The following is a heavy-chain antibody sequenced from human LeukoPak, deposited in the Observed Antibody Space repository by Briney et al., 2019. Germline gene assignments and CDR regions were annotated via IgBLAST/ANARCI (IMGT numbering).Heavy chain of an antibody. J-gene: IGHJ3*01. CDR3: AREKSPERKTWLQLGAFDV. CDR2: ISHTAST. CDR1: GGSMSYH. D-gene: IGHD5-24*01. Sequence: SETLSLTCTVSGGSMSYHWSWIRQSPGKGLEWIGYISHTASTNYNPSLKSRVTLSIDTSKSQLSFQLTSVTAADTAVYYCAREKSPERKTWLQLGAFDVWGQGTVVTVSS. V-gene: IGHV4-59*01.